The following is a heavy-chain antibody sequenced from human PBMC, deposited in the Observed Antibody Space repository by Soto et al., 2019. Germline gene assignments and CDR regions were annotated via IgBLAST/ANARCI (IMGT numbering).Heavy chain of an antibody. CDR1: GGTFTSYA. V-gene: IGHV1-69*01. CDR2: IIPRLNTP. J-gene: IGHJ6*02. Sequence: QVKLVQSGVEVRKPGSSVKVYCRASGGTFTSYAVSWVRQAPGQGLEWMGVIIPRLNTPKYAPKFQDRVTITADDSATIVYMELSSLRSEDTAVYYCARESSSPNYDCYGMDVWGQGTTVTVSS. CDR3: ARESSSPNYDCYGMDV. D-gene: IGHD6-6*01.